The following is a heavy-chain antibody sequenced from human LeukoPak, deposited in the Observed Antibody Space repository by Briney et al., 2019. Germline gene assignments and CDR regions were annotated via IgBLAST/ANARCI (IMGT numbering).Heavy chain of an antibody. CDR1: GFTFSSYG. CDR2: ISGSGGST. CDR3: AKDGYCSGGSCYIPFDAFDI. Sequence: PGGSLRLSCAASGFTFSSYGMSWVRQAPGKGLEWVSAISGSGGSTYYADSVKGRFTISRDNSKNTLYLQMNSLRAEDTAVYYCAKDGYCSGGSCYIPFDAFDIWGQGTMVTVSS. J-gene: IGHJ3*02. D-gene: IGHD2-15*01. V-gene: IGHV3-23*01.